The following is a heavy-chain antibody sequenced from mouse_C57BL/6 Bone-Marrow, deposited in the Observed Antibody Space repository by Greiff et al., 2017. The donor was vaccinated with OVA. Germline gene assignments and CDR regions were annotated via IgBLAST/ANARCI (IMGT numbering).Heavy chain of an antibody. CDR1: GYTFTSYW. Sequence: QVQLQQPGAELVKPGASVKMSCKASGYTFTSYWITWVKQRPGQGLEWIGDIYPGSGSTNYNEKFKSKATLTVDTSSSTAYMQLSSLTSEDSAVYYCARGIYYDYDRAGYYFDYWGQGTTLTVSS. V-gene: IGHV1-55*01. CDR3: ARGIYYDYDRAGYYFDY. D-gene: IGHD2-4*01. J-gene: IGHJ2*01. CDR2: IYPGSGST.